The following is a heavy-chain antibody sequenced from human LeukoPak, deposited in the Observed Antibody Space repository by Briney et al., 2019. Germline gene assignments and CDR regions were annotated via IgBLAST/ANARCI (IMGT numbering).Heavy chain of an antibody. V-gene: IGHV1-2*02. J-gene: IGHJ4*02. CDR1: GYTFTGYY. D-gene: IGHD1/OR15-1a*01. CDR2: INPNSGGT. CDR3: ARFKVNKGKSRHIDY. Sequence: GASVKVSCKASGYTFTGYYMHWVRQAPGQGLEWMGWINPNSGGTNYAQKFQGRVTMTRGTSISTAYMELSRLRSDDTAVYYCARFKVNKGKSRHIDYWGQGTLVTVSS.